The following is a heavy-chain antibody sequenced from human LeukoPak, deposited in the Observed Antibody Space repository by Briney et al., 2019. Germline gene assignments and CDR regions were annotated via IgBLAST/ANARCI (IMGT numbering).Heavy chain of an antibody. Sequence: SETLSLTCAVYGGSFSGYYWSWIRQPPGKGLEWIGEINHSGSTNYNPSLKSRVTISVDTSKNQFSLKLSSVTAADTAVYYCARLGGDSNYYYVDYWGQGTLVTVSS. CDR1: GGSFSGYY. CDR3: ARLGGDSNYYYVDY. D-gene: IGHD4-11*01. CDR2: INHSGST. J-gene: IGHJ4*02. V-gene: IGHV4-34*01.